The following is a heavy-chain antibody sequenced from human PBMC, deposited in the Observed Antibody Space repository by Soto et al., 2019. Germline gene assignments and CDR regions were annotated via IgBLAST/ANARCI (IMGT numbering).Heavy chain of an antibody. Sequence: GRSLRLSCSPSGLAFRTHWMSCVRQAPGKGMEWVANIKPDGRETPYTDSVTGRFTISRDNATNSLYLQMSSLRAEDTAVYVCARGRIMLFDYHLDVWGQGTTVTVSS. CDR1: GLAFRTHW. CDR2: IKPDGRET. CDR3: ARGRIMLFDYHLDV. D-gene: IGHD3-16*01. J-gene: IGHJ6*02. V-gene: IGHV3-7*01.